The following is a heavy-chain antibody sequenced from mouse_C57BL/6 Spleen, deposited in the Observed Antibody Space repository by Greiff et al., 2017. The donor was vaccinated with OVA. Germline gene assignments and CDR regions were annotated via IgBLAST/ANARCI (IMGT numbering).Heavy chain of an antibody. CDR1: GYTFTSYW. CDR3: ARMTVYDGYPDY. Sequence: QVQLQQPGAELVRPGSSVKLSCKASGYTFTSYWMHWVKQRPIQGLEWIGNIDPSDSETHYNQKFKDKATLTVDKSSSTAYIQLSSLTSEDSAVYYCARMTVYDGYPDYWGQGTTLTVSS. D-gene: IGHD2-3*01. V-gene: IGHV1-52*01. J-gene: IGHJ2*01. CDR2: IDPSDSET.